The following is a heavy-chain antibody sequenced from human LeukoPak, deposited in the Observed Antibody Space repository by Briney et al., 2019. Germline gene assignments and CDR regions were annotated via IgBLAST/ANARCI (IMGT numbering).Heavy chain of an antibody. Sequence: PSETLSLTCTVSGGSISSYYWSWIRQPPGKGLEWIGYIYYSGSTNYNPSLKSRVTISVDTSKNQFSLKLSSVTAADTAVYYCAREADNHCTSGVCYTDDYWGQGTLVTVSS. CDR3: AREADNHCTSGVCYTDDY. V-gene: IGHV4-59*01. CDR1: GGSISSYY. CDR2: IYYSGST. D-gene: IGHD2-8*01. J-gene: IGHJ4*02.